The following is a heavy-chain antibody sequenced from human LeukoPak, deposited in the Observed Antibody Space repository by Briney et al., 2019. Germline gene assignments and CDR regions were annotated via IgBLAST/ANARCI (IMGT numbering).Heavy chain of an antibody. J-gene: IGHJ4*02. CDR1: GFHFSRYW. D-gene: IGHD1-26*01. V-gene: IGHV3-74*01. Sequence: PGGSLRLSCAASGFHFSRYWMHWVRQAPGKGLVWVSRINIDGSNTNYADSVKGRFTISRDNAKNTLYLQMDSLRAEDTAVYYCARSLGGAYDYWGQGTLVTVSS. CDR2: INIDGSNT. CDR3: ARSLGGAYDY.